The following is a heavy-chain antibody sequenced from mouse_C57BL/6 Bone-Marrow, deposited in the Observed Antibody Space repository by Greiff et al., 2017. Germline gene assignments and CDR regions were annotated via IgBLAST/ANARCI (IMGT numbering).Heavy chain of an antibody. CDR2: INYDGSSN. D-gene: IGHD2-5*01. V-gene: IGHV5-16*01. Sequence: EVQVVESEGGLVQPGSSMKLSCTASGFTFSAYYMAWVRQVPEKGLEWVANINYDGSSNYSLDSLKSRFIISRDNAKNILYLQMSNLKSEDTATYYCARGSNYGYAMDYWGQGTSVTVSS. CDR1: GFTFSAYY. J-gene: IGHJ4*01. CDR3: ARGSNYGYAMDY.